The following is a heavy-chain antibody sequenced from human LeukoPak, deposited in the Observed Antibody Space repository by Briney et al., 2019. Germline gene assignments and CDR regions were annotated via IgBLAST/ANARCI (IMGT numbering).Heavy chain of an antibody. V-gene: IGHV3-53*04. D-gene: IGHD3-3*01. CDR2: IYSGGTT. Sequence: GGSLRLSCAASGFTVSSNYMSWVRQAPGKGLEWVSVIYSGGTTYYADSVKGRFTISRHNSKNTLYLQMNSLRAEDTAVYYCARDRSKRYDFWSGYSVGWGQGTLVTVSS. CDR1: GFTVSSNY. CDR3: ARDRSKRYDFWSGYSVG. J-gene: IGHJ4*02.